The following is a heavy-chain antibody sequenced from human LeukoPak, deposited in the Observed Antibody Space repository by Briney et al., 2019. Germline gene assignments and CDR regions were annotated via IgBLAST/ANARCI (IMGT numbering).Heavy chain of an antibody. Sequence: ASVKVSCKASGYTFTSYGISWARQAPGQGLEWMGWISAYNGNTNYAQKLQGRVTMTTDTSTSTAYMELRSLRSDDTAVYYCARDPTYSSGWYGTGYDYWGQGTLVTVSS. CDR1: GYTFTSYG. V-gene: IGHV1-18*01. CDR3: ARDPTYSSGWYGTGYDY. CDR2: ISAYNGNT. D-gene: IGHD6-19*01. J-gene: IGHJ4*02.